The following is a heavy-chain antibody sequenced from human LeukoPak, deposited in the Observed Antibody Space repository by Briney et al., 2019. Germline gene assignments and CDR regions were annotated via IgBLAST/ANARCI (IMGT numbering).Heavy chain of an antibody. D-gene: IGHD2-21*02. J-gene: IGHJ4*02. CDR3: ARAPCGGDCYSDY. CDR1: GGSFSGYY. CDR2: IIHSGST. V-gene: IGHV4-34*12. Sequence: RSSETPSLTCAVYGGSFSGYYLSWIRQPPGKGLEWIGEIIHSGSTNYNPSLKSRVTISVDTSKNQFSLKLSSVTAADTAVYYCARAPCGGDCYSDYWGQGTLVTVSS.